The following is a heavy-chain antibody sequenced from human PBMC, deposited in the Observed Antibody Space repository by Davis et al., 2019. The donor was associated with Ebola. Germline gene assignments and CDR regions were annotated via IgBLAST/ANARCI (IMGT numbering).Heavy chain of an antibody. D-gene: IGHD6-6*01. Sequence: GESLKISCAASGFTFSSYAMSWVRQAPGKGLEWVSTISASGGSTLYADSVKGRFTISRDNSKNTLYLQMNSLRAEDTAVYCCAKHIAARPLVYYFDYWGQGTLVTVSS. J-gene: IGHJ4*02. CDR1: GFTFSSYA. CDR2: ISASGGST. CDR3: AKHIAARPLVYYFDY. V-gene: IGHV3-23*01.